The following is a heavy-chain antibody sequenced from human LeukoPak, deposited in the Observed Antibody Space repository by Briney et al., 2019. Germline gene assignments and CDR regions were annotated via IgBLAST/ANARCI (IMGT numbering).Heavy chain of an antibody. CDR2: INPNSGGT. D-gene: IGHD2-8*01. CDR3: ARVEYCTKGVCINFDL. CDR1: GYTFTGYY. J-gene: IGHJ4*02. V-gene: IGHV1-2*02. Sequence: GASVKVSCKASGYTFTGYYMHWVRQAPGQGLEWMGWINPNSGGTNYAQKFQGRVTMTRDTSISTVYMELSGLRADDTAAYYCARVEYCTKGVCINFDLWGQGTLVTVSS.